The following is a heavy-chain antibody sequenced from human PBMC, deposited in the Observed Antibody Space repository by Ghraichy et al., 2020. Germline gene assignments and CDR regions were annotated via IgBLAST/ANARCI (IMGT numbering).Heavy chain of an antibody. CDR1: GGTFSSYA. D-gene: IGHD3-10*01. J-gene: IGHJ4*02. V-gene: IGHV1-69*13. CDR2: IIPIFGTA. Sequence: SVKVSCKASGGTFSSYAISWVRQAPGQGLEWMGGIIPIFGTANYAQKFQGRVTITADESTSTAYMELSSLRSEDTAVYYCASITPGYGSGSSADYWGQGTLVTVSS. CDR3: ASITPGYGSGSSADY.